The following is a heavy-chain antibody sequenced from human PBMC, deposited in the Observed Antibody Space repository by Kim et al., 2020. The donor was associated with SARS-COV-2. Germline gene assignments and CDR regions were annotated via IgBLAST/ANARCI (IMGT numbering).Heavy chain of an antibody. J-gene: IGHJ4*02. V-gene: IGHV3-21*01. Sequence: DSVKGRFTISRDNAKNSLYLQMNSLRAEDTAVYYCARSRSIAAARGYDDYWGQGTLVTVSS. D-gene: IGHD6-13*01. CDR3: ARSRSIAAARGYDDY.